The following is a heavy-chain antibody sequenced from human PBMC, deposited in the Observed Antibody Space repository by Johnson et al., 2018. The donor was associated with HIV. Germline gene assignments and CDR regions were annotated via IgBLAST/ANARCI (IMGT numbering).Heavy chain of an antibody. J-gene: IGHJ3*01. V-gene: IGHV3-33*01. CDR1: GFTFSSYG. D-gene: IGHD1-26*01. CDR2: IWYDGSNK. CDR3: ARESPRIVGEPVGFDF. Sequence: QVQLVESGGGVVQPGRSLRLSCAASGFTFSSYGMHWVRQAPGKGLEWVAVIWYDGSNKYYADSVKGRFTISRDNSKNTLNLQMNSLRAEDTAVYYCARESPRIVGEPVGFDFWGQGTLVTISS.